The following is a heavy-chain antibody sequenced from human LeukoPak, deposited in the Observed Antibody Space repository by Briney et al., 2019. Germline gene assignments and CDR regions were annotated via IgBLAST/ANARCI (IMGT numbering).Heavy chain of an antibody. CDR3: ARIGSTGYYPFYYYYMDV. D-gene: IGHD3-9*01. J-gene: IGHJ6*03. CDR2: ISSSGGTI. CDR1: GFTFSDYY. V-gene: IGHV3-11*01. Sequence: PGGSLRLSCAASGFTFSDYYMSWIRQAPGKGLEWVSYISSSGGTIYYADSVKGRFTISRDNAKNSLSLQMNSLRAEDTAMYYCARIGSTGYYPFYYYYMDVWGKGTTVTVSS.